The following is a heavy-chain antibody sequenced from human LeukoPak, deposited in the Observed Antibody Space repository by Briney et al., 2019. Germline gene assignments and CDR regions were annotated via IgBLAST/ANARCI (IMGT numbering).Heavy chain of an antibody. CDR3: AKDLHYWVAMDV. J-gene: IGHJ6*02. V-gene: IGHV3-23*01. CDR2: IGSDTTT. Sequence: GSLRLSCAASGFNFRDFAISWVRQAPGKGLEWVSGIGSDTTTHYAESVKGRFAISRDNAKNTLYLHMNSVRAEDTALYYCAKDLHYWVAMDVWGQGTTVTVS. CDR1: GFNFRDFA. D-gene: IGHD2-15*01.